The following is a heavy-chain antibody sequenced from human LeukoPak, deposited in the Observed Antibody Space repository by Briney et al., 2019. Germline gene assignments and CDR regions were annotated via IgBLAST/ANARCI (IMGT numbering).Heavy chain of an antibody. CDR1: GGSISSYY. J-gene: IGHJ6*02. D-gene: IGHD3-3*01. Sequence: SETLSLTCTVSGGSISSYYWSWIRQPPGKGLEWIGYIYYSGSTNYNPSLKSRVTISADTSKNQFSLKLSSVTAADTAVYYCARMESDYYYYYGMDVWGQGTTVTVSS. CDR3: ARMESDYYYYYGMDV. V-gene: IGHV4-59*01. CDR2: IYYSGST.